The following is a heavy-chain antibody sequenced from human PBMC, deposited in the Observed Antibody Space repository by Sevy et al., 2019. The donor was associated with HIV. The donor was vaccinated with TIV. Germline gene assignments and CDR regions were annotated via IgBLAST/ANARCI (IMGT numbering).Heavy chain of an antibody. J-gene: IGHJ5*02. V-gene: IGHV3-11*01. CDR2: ISTSTSTTTI. Sequence: GGSLRLSCAASGFTFNDYNLSWIRQAPGKGLEWVSYISTSTSTTTIYYADSGKGRFTIARDNAKNSIYLQMNSLRVDDPAVYYCARAAGWFDAWGQGTLVTVSS. CDR3: ARAAGWFDA. CDR1: GFTFNDYN.